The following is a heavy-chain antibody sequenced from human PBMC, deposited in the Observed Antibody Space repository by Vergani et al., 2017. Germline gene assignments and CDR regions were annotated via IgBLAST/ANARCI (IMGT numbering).Heavy chain of an antibody. CDR3: ARGRFHYEDSSGSPRGAFDI. CDR2: IKHSGST. J-gene: IGHJ3*02. CDR1: GGSFSGYY. Sequence: QVQLQQWGAGLLKPSETLSLTCAVYGGSFSGYYWSWIRQPPGKGLEWIGEIKHSGSTNYNPPLKSRVTIPVDPSKNQFSLKLSSVTAADTTCYYCARGRFHYEDSSGSPRGAFDIWGQGTMVTVSS. V-gene: IGHV4-34*01. D-gene: IGHD3-22*01.